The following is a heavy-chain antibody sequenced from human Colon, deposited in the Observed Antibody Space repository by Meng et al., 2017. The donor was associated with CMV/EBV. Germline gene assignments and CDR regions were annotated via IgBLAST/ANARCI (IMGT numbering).Heavy chain of an antibody. CDR1: GFSFTTSRVA. D-gene: IGHD2-21*01. CDR2: IYGNGDK. V-gene: IGHV2-5*01. Sequence: FGPTLVKPTQTLTLTCTFSGFSFTTSRVAVGWIRQPPGKALEWLAHIYGNGDKYYSTSLKSRLTITKVTSENQVVLTMTNVDPVDTATYYCARREYCGLTYCSNMAWGQGTLVTVSS. J-gene: IGHJ5*02. CDR3: ARREYCGLTYCSNMA.